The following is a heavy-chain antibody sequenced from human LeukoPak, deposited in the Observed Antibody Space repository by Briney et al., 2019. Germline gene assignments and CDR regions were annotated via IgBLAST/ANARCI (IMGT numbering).Heavy chain of an antibody. Sequence: PGGSLRLSCAASGFTFDDYGMSWVRQAPGKGLEWVANIKQDGSEKYYVDSVKGRFTISRDNAKNSVYLHMNSLRAEDTAVYYCARDGSDSTGYYYALRGQGTLVTVSS. D-gene: IGHD3-22*01. V-gene: IGHV3-7*01. CDR2: IKQDGSEK. CDR1: GFTFDDYG. CDR3: ARDGSDSTGYYYAL. J-gene: IGHJ4*02.